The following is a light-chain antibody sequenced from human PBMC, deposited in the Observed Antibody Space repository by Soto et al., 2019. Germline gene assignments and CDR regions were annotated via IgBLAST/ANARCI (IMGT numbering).Light chain of an antibody. J-gene: IGKJ3*01. CDR2: GAS. Sequence: EMVLTQSPGTLSLSPGERATLSCRASQSVSSSYLAWYQQKPGQAPRLLIYGASSRATGIPDRFSGSGSGTDFTLTISRLESEDFAVYYCQQYGSSPPFIFGPGTKVDIK. CDR3: QQYGSSPPFI. V-gene: IGKV3-20*01. CDR1: QSVSSSY.